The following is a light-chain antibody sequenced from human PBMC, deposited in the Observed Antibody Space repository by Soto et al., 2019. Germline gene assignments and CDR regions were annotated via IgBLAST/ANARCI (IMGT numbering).Light chain of an antibody. Sequence: DIVMTQSPESLAVSLGERATINCKSSQSILYSPNNKNYLAWYQQKPGQPPKLLIYWASTRESGVPDRFSGSGSGADFTLTISSLQAEDVAVYFCQQYYIAPVTFGLGTKVEIK. CDR1: QSILYSPNNKNY. J-gene: IGKJ1*01. V-gene: IGKV4-1*01. CDR2: WAS. CDR3: QQYYIAPVT.